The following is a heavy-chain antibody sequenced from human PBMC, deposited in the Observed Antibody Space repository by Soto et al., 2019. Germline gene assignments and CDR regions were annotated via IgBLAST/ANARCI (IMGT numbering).Heavy chain of an antibody. CDR3: ARSNDYCGKWDYYCMDV. CDR2: IDWDDDK. CDR1: GFSLSTSGMR. D-gene: IGHD4-17*01. Sequence: GPTLVNPTQTLTLTFTFSGFSLSTSGMRVSWIRQPPGKALEWLARIDWDDDKFYSTSLKTRLTISKDTSKNQVVLTMTNMDPVDTATYYCARSNDYCGKWDYYCMDVWGQGTTVTVSS. J-gene: IGHJ6*02. V-gene: IGHV2-70D*14.